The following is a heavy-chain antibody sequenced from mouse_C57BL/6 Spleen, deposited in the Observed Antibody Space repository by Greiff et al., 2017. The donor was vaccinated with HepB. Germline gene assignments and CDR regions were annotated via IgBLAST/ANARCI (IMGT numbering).Heavy chain of an antibody. D-gene: IGHD1-1*01. Sequence: EVQLQQSGPELVKPGASVKISCKASGYSFTGYYMNWVKQSPEKSLEWIGEINPSTGGTTYNQKFKAKATLTVDKSSSTAYMQLKSLTSEDSAVYYCARAGGSTFAYWGQGTLVTVSA. CDR1: GYSFTGYY. V-gene: IGHV1-42*01. CDR3: ARAGGSTFAY. J-gene: IGHJ3*01. CDR2: INPSTGGT.